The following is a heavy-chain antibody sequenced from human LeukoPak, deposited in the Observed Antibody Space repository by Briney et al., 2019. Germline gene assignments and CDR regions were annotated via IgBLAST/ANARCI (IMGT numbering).Heavy chain of an antibody. D-gene: IGHD1-20*01. J-gene: IGHJ4*02. CDR3: ARDTAYNWNQKLDY. CDR1: GFTFSSYS. V-gene: IGHV3-21*01. CDR2: ISSSSSYI. Sequence: PGGSLRLSCAASGFTFSSYSMNWVRQAPGKGLEWVSSISSSSSYIYYADSVKGRFTISRDNAKNSLYLQMNSLRAEDTAVYYCARDTAYNWNQKLDYWGQGTLVTVSS.